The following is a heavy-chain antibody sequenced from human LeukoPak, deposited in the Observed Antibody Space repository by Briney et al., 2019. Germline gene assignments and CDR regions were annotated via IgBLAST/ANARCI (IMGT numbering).Heavy chain of an antibody. CDR2: INHSGST. CDR1: GGSFSGNY. V-gene: IGHV4-34*01. D-gene: IGHD6-19*01. CDR3: ARGLSSGWYTRWFDP. J-gene: IGHJ5*02. Sequence: PSETLSLTCAVYGGSFSGNYWSWIRQPPGKGLEWIGEINHSGSTNYNPSLKSRVTISVDTSKNQFSLKLSSVTAADTAVYYCARGLSSGWYTRWFDPWGQGTLVTVSS.